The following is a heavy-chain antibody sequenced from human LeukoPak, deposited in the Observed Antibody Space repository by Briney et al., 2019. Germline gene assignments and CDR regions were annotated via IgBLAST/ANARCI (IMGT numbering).Heavy chain of an antibody. V-gene: IGHV3-48*04. CDR2: ISTSGRTI. J-gene: IGHJ4*02. CDR3: ARVTRYGLRFLEWLYADY. D-gene: IGHD3-3*01. Sequence: PGGSLRLSCSASGFTFSNYNMNWVRQAPGTGLEWISDISTSGRTIYYANSVKGRFTISRDNAKNSLYLQMNSLRAEDTAVYYCARVTRYGLRFLEWLYADYWGQGTLVTVSS. CDR1: GFTFSNYN.